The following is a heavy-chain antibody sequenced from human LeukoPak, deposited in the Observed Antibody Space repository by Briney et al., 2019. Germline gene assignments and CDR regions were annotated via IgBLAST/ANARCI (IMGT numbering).Heavy chain of an antibody. CDR2: ISSSSSYI. D-gene: IGHD3-10*01. Sequence: GGSLRLSCAASGFTFSSYSMNWVRQAPGKGLEWVSSISSSSSYIYYADSVKGRFTIARDHAKNSLYLQMNSLRAEDTAVYPCARIARFGEDYWGQGTLVTVSS. V-gene: IGHV3-21*01. J-gene: IGHJ4*02. CDR1: GFTFSSYS. CDR3: ARIARFGEDY.